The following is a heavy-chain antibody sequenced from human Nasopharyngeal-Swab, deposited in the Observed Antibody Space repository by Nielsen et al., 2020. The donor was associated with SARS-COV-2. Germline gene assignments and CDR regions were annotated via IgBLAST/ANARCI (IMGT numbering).Heavy chain of an antibody. V-gene: IGHV3-48*03. Sequence: GESLKISCAASGFTFSSYEMNWVRQAPGKGLEWVSYISSSGSTIYYADSVKGRFTISRDNAKNSLYLQMNSLRAEVTAVYYCARDGSSSSWYETGAFDIWGQGTMVTVSS. CDR3: ARDGSSSSWYETGAFDI. J-gene: IGHJ3*02. D-gene: IGHD6-13*01. CDR2: ISSSGSTI. CDR1: GFTFSSYE.